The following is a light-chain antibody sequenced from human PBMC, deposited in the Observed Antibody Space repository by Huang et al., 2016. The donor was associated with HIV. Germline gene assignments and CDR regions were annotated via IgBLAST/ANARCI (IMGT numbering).Light chain of an antibody. CDR3: QQCGSPTWT. CDR1: QFVANAY. CDR2: GAS. J-gene: IGKJ1*01. V-gene: IGKV3-20*01. Sequence: EIVLTQSPGTLSLSPWDRATLSCRASQFVANAYVAWYQHKPGQSPRLLIYGASMRASGIPDRFSGSGFGTDFTLTISRLEPDDFAVYFCQQCGSPTWTFGQGTKVEIK.